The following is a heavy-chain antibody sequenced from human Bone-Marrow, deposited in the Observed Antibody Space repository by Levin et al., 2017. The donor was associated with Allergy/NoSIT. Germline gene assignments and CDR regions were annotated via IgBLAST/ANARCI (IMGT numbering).Heavy chain of an antibody. J-gene: IGHJ4*02. D-gene: IGHD4-17*01. CDR2: ISPYSGGT. Sequence: RASVKVSCKASGYTFTDYDIHWVRQAPGQGLEFMGWISPYSGGTNYAQRFQDRVTMTRDASINTAYMELRRLRSDDTAVYSCARGDDYGDPYFDFWGQGTLVTVSS. CDR1: GYTFTDYD. V-gene: IGHV1-2*02. CDR3: ARGDDYGDPYFDF.